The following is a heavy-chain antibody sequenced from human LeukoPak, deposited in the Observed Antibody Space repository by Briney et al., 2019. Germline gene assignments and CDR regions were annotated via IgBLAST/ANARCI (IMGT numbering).Heavy chain of an antibody. CDR3: AKVHCISTNCNHIWIYFDY. CDR1: GGTFSSYA. D-gene: IGHD2-2*01. V-gene: IGHV1-69*01. J-gene: IGHJ4*02. CDR2: IIPIFGTA. Sequence: GASVKVSCKASGGTFSSYAISWVRQAPGQGLEWMGGIIPIFGTANYAQKFQGRVTITADESTSTAYMELSSLRSEDTAVYYCAKVHCISTNCNHIWIYFDYWGQGTLVTVSS.